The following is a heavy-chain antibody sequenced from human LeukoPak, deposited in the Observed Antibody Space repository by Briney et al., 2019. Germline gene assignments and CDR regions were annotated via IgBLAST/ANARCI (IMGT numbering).Heavy chain of an antibody. CDR1: GFTFSNYG. D-gene: IGHD3-16*01. CDR3: ARGWGSNVYASALDI. V-gene: IGHV3-33*05. Sequence: GRSLRLSCAASGFTFSNYGMLWVRQAPGEGLEWVALISYDGSAKYYGDSLKGRFTISRDNSKNTLSLQMNSLGAEDTAVYFCARGWGSNVYASALDIWGQGTTVTVSS. CDR2: ISYDGSAK. J-gene: IGHJ3*02.